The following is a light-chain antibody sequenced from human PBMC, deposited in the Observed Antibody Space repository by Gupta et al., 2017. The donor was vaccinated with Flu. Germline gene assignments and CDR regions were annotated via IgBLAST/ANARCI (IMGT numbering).Light chain of an antibody. Sequence: VTPAEPASISCRSRQSRRHSNGYNSLEWYVQKAGQSPQLLIDLGSKRSSGVPDRCSGSGSGTDCTLKISRVEAEDVGVDYCRQYLQTPSTYGQGTKVEIK. CDR1: QSRRHSNGYNS. J-gene: IGKJ2*02. V-gene: IGKV2-28*01. CDR2: LGS. CDR3: RQYLQTPST.